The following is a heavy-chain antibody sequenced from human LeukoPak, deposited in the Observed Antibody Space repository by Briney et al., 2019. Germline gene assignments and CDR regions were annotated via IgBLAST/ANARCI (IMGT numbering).Heavy chain of an antibody. CDR1: GYTFTTYA. Sequence: ASVKVSRKASGYTFTTYAMNWVRQAPGQGLEWMGWINPNSGGTNYAQKFQGRVTVTRDTSIRTAYMELSRLRSDDTAIYYCARDKVAAAGLQADDYYYYYMDVWGKGTTVTVSS. J-gene: IGHJ6*03. D-gene: IGHD6-13*01. CDR3: ARDKVAAAGLQADDYYYYYMDV. CDR2: INPNSGGT. V-gene: IGHV1-2*02.